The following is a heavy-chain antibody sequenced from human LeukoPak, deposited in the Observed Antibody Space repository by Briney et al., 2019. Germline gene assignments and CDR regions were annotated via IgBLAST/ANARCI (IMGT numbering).Heavy chain of an antibody. Sequence: GGSLRLSCAASGLTFNNYWIHWVRQVPGKGLVWVSRINNDGSSASYVDSVKGRFTISRDNAKNTLFSQMNSLRAEDTAVYYCARRGTGHGMDVWGQGTTVIVSS. CDR3: ARRGTGHGMDV. CDR2: INNDGSSA. CDR1: GLTFNNYW. D-gene: IGHD1-1*01. V-gene: IGHV3-74*01. J-gene: IGHJ6*02.